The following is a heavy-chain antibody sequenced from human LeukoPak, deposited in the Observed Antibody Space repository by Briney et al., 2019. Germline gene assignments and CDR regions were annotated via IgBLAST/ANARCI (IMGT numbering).Heavy chain of an antibody. D-gene: IGHD1-1*01. J-gene: IGHJ4*02. CDR2: INHSGST. CDR3: ARGLFSSYGQLERFRASLYFDY. Sequence: SETLSLTCAVYGGSFSGYYWSWIRQPPGKGLEWIGEINHSGSTNYNPSLKSRVTISVDTSKNQFSLKLSSVTAADTAVYYCARGLFSSYGQLERFRASLYFDYWGQGTLVTVSS. V-gene: IGHV4-34*01. CDR1: GGSFSGYY.